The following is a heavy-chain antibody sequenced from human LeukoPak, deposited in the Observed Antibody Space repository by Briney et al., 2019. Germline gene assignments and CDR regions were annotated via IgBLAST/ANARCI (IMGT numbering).Heavy chain of an antibody. CDR2: IRSKANSYAT. Sequence: PGGSLRLSCAASGFTFSGSAMHWVRQASGKGLEWVGRIRSKANSYATAYAASVKGRCTISREDSKNTAYLQMNSLKTEDTAVYYCTRDRRGGSSNQPTLDYYYYYMDVWGKGTTVTVSS. J-gene: IGHJ6*03. D-gene: IGHD2/OR15-2a*01. CDR3: TRDRRGGSSNQPTLDYYYYYMDV. CDR1: GFTFSGSA. V-gene: IGHV3-73*01.